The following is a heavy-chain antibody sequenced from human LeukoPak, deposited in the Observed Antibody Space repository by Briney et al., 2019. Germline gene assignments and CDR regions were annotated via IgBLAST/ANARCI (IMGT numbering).Heavy chain of an antibody. Sequence: GGSLRLSCAASGFTFDDYAIHWVRQAPGKGLEWVSLISWDDGSTYYADSVKGRFTISRDNAKNTLYLQMNSLRVEDTAVYYCARDSGSDAFDIWGQGTMVTVSS. J-gene: IGHJ3*02. CDR2: ISWDDGST. D-gene: IGHD1-26*01. CDR3: ARDSGSDAFDI. V-gene: IGHV3-43D*03. CDR1: GFTFDDYA.